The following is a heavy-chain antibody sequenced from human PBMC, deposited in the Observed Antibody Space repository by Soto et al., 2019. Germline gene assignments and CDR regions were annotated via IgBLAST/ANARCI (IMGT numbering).Heavy chain of an antibody. D-gene: IGHD6-19*01. Sequence: EVQMVQSGAEVKKPGESLRISCKGSGYSFTSYWISWVRQMPGKGLEWMGRIDPSDSYTNYSPSFQGHVTISADKSISTAYLQWSSLKASDTAMYYCASSGGDSGWAIYYYYYYGMDVWGQGTTVTVSS. J-gene: IGHJ6*02. CDR1: GYSFTSYW. V-gene: IGHV5-10-1*03. CDR3: ASSGGDSGWAIYYYYYYGMDV. CDR2: IDPSDSYT.